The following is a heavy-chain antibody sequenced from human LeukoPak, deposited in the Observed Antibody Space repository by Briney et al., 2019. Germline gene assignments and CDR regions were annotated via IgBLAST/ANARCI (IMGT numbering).Heavy chain of an antibody. V-gene: IGHV4-59*01. J-gene: IGHJ6*02. D-gene: IGHD3-3*01. CDR3: AREGLGFWSGSGYYYYGMDV. CDR2: IYYSGST. CDR1: GGSISSYY. Sequence: SETLSLTCTVSGGSISSYYWSWIRQPPGKGLEWIGYIYYSGSTNYNPSLKSRVTIPVDTSKNQFSLKLSSVTAADTAVYYCAREGLGFWSGSGYYYYGMDVWGQGTTVTVSS.